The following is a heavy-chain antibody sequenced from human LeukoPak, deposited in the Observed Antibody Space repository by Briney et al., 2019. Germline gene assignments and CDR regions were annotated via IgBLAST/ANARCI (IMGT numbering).Heavy chain of an antibody. CDR1: GGSISSHY. V-gene: IGHV4-59*11. CDR2: IYYSGST. CDR3: ARDLGGIAARRGRYYYYHMDV. J-gene: IGHJ6*03. D-gene: IGHD6-6*01. Sequence: PSETLSLTCTVPGGSISSHYWSWIRQPPGKGLEWIGYIYYSGSTNYNPSLKSRVTISVDTSKNQFSLKLSSVTAADTAVYYCARDLGGIAARRGRYYYYHMDVWGKGTTVTVSS.